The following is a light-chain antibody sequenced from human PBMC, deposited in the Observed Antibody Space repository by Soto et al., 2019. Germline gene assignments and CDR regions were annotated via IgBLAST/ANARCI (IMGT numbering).Light chain of an antibody. CDR3: QQSDDLPYA. V-gene: IGKV1-33*01. CDR2: DAS. CDR1: RAIRKY. J-gene: IGKJ2*01. Sequence: IPMTQSPSLLSASVGDRVTITCQATRAIRKYLNWYQQTPGKAPKLLIYDASSLETGVPPRFSGSGSGTYFTFTISSLQPEDLATYYCQQSDDLPYAFGQGTKLEIK.